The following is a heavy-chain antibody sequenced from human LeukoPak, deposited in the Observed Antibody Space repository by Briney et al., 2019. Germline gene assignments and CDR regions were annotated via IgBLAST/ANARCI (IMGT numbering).Heavy chain of an antibody. Sequence: GGSLRLSCAASGFTFTSQWMSWVRQAPGKGLEWVAQIKQDGSEKYYVDSLKDRLTISRDHGKNSLHVQMNSLKAEDTALCYCARVVDDTSVYRPFDYWGQGTLVTVSS. CDR2: IKQDGSEK. CDR3: ARVVDDTSVYRPFDY. V-gene: IGHV3-7*01. D-gene: IGHD3-22*01. J-gene: IGHJ4*02. CDR1: GFTFTSQW.